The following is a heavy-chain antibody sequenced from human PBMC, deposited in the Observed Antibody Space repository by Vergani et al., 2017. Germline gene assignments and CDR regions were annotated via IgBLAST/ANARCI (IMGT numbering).Heavy chain of an antibody. CDR2: IIPIIRLA. J-gene: IGHJ4*01. D-gene: IGHD6-19*01. CDR3: ARVSPGDNSGWEPFDY. V-gene: IGHV1-69*02. CDR1: RDIFNNYT. Sequence: QVHLEQSGTEVKKPGSSVKVSCKVSRDIFNNYTVTWVRQAPGQGLEWMGRIIPIIRLATSAQKFQDRVKITGDTSTNTVYMEMNNLRSEDTAVYYCARVSPGDNSGWEPFDYWGHGTLVTVSS.